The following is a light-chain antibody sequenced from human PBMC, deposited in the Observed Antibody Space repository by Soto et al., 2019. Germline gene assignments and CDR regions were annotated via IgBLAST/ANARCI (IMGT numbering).Light chain of an antibody. J-gene: IGKJ5*01. Sequence: DIVMTQSPLSLPVTPGEPASISCRSSQSLLHSNGYNYLDWYLQKPGQSPQLLIYLGSNRASGVPDRCSGSGSGTEFTLKISRVEAEDVGVYYCMQALQTPPTFGQGTRLEIK. V-gene: IGKV2-28*01. CDR2: LGS. CDR3: MQALQTPPT. CDR1: QSLLHSNGYNY.